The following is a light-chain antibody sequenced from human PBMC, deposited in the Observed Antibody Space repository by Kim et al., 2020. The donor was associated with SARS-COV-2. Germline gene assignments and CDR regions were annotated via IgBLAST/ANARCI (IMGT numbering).Light chain of an antibody. V-gene: IGKV3-15*01. Sequence: EIVMTQSPATMSVSPGERATLSCRASQSVSSNLAWYQHKPGQAPRLLIYGASTRATGIPARFSGGGSGTEFTLTISSLQSEDFAVYYCQQYNNWPLLTFGGGTKVDIK. CDR3: QQYNNWPLLT. CDR2: GAS. CDR1: QSVSSN. J-gene: IGKJ4*01.